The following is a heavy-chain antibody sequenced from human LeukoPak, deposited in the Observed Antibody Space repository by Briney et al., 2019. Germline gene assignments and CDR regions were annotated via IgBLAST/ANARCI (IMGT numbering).Heavy chain of an antibody. CDR3: ARVPYYYDSSGYPPL. CDR1: GGTYGSCT. CDR2: IIPILGIA. V-gene: IGHV1-69*02. J-gene: IGHJ4*02. D-gene: IGHD3-22*01. Sequence: ASVKVSCKASGGTYGSCTISWVRQAPGQGLEWMGRIIPILGIANYAQKFQGRVTITADKSTSTAYMELSSLRSEDTAVYYCARVPYYYDSSGYPPLWGQGTLVTVSS.